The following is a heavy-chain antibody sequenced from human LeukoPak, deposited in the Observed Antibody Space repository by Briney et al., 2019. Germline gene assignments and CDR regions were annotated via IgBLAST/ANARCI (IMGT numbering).Heavy chain of an antibody. J-gene: IGHJ4*02. Sequence: ASVKVSCKASGYTFANYAVNWLRQAPGQRLEWMGWINAGNGDTKFSQNYQARVTITRDASASTAYMELSSLTSEDTAVYFCARGLWSAHRREYYFDSWGQGTLVTVSS. D-gene: IGHD3-3*01. V-gene: IGHV1-3*01. CDR3: ARGLWSAHRREYYFDS. CDR2: INAGNGDT. CDR1: GYTFANYA.